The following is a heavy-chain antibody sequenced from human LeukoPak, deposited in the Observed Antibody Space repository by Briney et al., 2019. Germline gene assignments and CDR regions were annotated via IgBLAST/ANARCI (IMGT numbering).Heavy chain of an antibody. CDR2: INPNSGGT. V-gene: IGHV1-2*02. J-gene: IGHJ6*02. CDR3: ARVRTTVTNYYYYGMDV. CDR1: GYTFTGYY. Sequence: ASVKLSCKASGYTFTGYYMHWVRQAPGQGLEWMGWINPNSGGTNYAQKFQGRVTMTRDTSISTAYMELSRLRSDDTAVYYCARVRTTVTNYYYYGMDVWGQGTTVTVSS. D-gene: IGHD4-17*01.